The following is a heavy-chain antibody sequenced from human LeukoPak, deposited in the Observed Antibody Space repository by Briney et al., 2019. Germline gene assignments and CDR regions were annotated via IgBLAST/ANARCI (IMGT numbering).Heavy chain of an antibody. J-gene: IGHJ4*02. Sequence: GGSLRLSCAASGFTFSSYAMHWVRQAPGKGLEWVAVISYDGSNKYYADSVKGRFTISRDNSKNTLYLQMNSLRAEDTAVYYCARDRATYYDFWSGYGHFDYWGQGTLVTVSS. CDR3: ARDRATYYDFWSGYGHFDY. D-gene: IGHD3-3*01. V-gene: IGHV3-30*04. CDR2: ISYDGSNK. CDR1: GFTFSSYA.